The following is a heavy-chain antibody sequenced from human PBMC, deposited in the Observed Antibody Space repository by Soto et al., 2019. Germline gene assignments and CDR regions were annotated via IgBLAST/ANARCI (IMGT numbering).Heavy chain of an antibody. CDR1: GFTFSSYA. D-gene: IGHD6-19*01. CDR3: AKWSIAVAGTDYYYYGMDV. V-gene: IGHV3-23*01. CDR2: ISGSGGST. J-gene: IGHJ6*02. Sequence: GGSLRLSCAASGFTFSSYAMSWVRQAPGKGLEWVSAISGSGGSTYYADSVKGRFTISRDNSKNTLYLQMNSLRAEDTAVYYCAKWSIAVAGTDYYYYGMDVWGQGXTVTVSS.